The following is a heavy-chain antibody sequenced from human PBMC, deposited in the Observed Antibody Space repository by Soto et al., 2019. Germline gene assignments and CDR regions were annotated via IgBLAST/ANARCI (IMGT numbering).Heavy chain of an antibody. Sequence: PSETLSLTCTVSGGSIRSGDYYWSWIRQPPGKGLEWIGYIYYSGSTYYNPSLKSRVTISVDTSKNQFSLKLSSVTAADTAVYYCARGEITMVRGVIRVLGFDYWGQGTLVTVSS. V-gene: IGHV4-30-4*01. CDR1: GGSIRSGDYY. D-gene: IGHD3-10*01. CDR3: ARGEITMVRGVIRVLGFDY. J-gene: IGHJ4*02. CDR2: IYYSGST.